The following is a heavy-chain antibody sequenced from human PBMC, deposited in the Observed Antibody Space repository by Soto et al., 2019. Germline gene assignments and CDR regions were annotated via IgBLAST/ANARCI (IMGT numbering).Heavy chain of an antibody. CDR1: GFSLSDFW. CDR3: AKPRANHGP. V-gene: IGHV3-7*01. J-gene: IGHJ5*02. Sequence: PGGSLRLSCVVSGFSLSDFWMSWVRQAPGKGLEWVASINQDESERNYGDFVEGRFTISRDNARNSLHLQMNSLRVEDTALYYFAKPRANHGPRGQGSPVTVSS. CDR2: INQDESER.